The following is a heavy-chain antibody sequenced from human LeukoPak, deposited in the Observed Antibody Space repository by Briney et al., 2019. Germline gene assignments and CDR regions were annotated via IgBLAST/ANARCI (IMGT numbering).Heavy chain of an antibody. V-gene: IGHV3-33*08. CDR2: IWYDGSNE. J-gene: IGHJ4*02. CDR1: GFTFSSYG. D-gene: IGHD4-11*01. Sequence: GESLRLSCAASGFTFSSYGMHWVRQAPGKGLEWVAVIWYDGSNEYYADSVKGRFTISRDNSKNTLYLQMNSLRAEDTAVYYCARDYTVARYLEFWGQGTLVTVSS. CDR3: ARDYTVARYLEF.